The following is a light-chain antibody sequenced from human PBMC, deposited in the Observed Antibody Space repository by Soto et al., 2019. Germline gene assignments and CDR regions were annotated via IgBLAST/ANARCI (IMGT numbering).Light chain of an antibody. CDR3: SSYTSSSAVV. V-gene: IGLV2-14*01. CDR2: EVS. Sequence: QSVLTQPASVSGSPGQSITISCTGTSSDVGGYNYVSWYQQHPGKVPKLMIYEVSNRPSGVSNRFSASKSGNTASLSISGLQAEDEADYYCSSYTSSSAVVFGGGTKLTVL. J-gene: IGLJ2*01. CDR1: SSDVGGYNY.